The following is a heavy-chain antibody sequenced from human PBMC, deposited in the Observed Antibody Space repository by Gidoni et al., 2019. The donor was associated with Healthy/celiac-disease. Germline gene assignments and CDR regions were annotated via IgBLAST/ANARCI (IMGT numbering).Heavy chain of an antibody. CDR2: ISGSGGST. CDR3: AKVGRVGRRDRITLNWFDP. D-gene: IGHD1-26*01. J-gene: IGHJ5*02. Sequence: EVQLLESGGGLVQPGGSLRLSCAASGFTFTRFALSWGRQAPGKGLGWVSAISGSGGSTYYADSVKGRFTISRDNSKNTLYLQMNSLRAEDTAVYYCAKVGRVGRRDRITLNWFDPWGQGTLVTVSS. CDR1: GFTFTRFA. V-gene: IGHV3-23*01.